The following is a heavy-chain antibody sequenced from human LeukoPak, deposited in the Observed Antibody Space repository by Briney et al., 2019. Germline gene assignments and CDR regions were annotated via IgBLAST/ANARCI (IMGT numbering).Heavy chain of an antibody. CDR1: GFTFREFA. CDR2: IRSSIYGGTP. J-gene: IGHJ4*02. V-gene: IGHV3-49*03. D-gene: IGHD1-1*01. CDR3: SREWGNGNDLRPDS. Sequence: GGSLRLSCTSSGFTFREFAVSWFRQAPGKGLEWIGFIRSSIYGGTPKAAASVKGRFIFSRDDSKGIAYLRMNSLKTDDTAVYYCSREWGNGNDLRPDSWGQGTLVTVSS.